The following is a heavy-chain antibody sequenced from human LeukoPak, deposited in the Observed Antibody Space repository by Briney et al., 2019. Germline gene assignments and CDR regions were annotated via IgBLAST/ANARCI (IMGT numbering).Heavy chain of an antibody. CDR2: IYHSGST. J-gene: IGHJ6*02. Sequence: IGYIYHSGSTYYNPSLESRVTISVDRSKNQFSLKLSSVTAADTAVYYCARAPTYYYYGMDVWGQGTTVTVSS. V-gene: IGHV4-30-2*01. CDR3: ARAPTYYYYGMDV.